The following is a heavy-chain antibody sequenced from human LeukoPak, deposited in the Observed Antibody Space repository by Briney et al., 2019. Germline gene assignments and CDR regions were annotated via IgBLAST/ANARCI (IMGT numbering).Heavy chain of an antibody. CDR1: GFTVSSNY. CDR2: IYSGGSA. Sequence: PGGSLRLSCAASGFTVSSNYMNWVRQAPGKGLEWVSLIYSGGSAYYADSVKDRFTISRDNSKNTLYLQMNSLRAEDTAVYYCARGNPKYGDYVDYWGQGTLVTVSS. J-gene: IGHJ4*02. CDR3: ARGNPKYGDYVDY. D-gene: IGHD4-17*01. V-gene: IGHV3-66*01.